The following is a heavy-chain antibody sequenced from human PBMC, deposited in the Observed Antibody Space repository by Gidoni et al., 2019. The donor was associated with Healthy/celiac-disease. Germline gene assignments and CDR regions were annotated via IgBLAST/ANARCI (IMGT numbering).Heavy chain of an antibody. D-gene: IGHD3-9*01. CDR3: ARLIVTIHWFDP. CDR2: INHSGST. CDR1: GGSFSGYY. J-gene: IGHJ5*02. V-gene: IGHV4-34*01. Sequence: QVQLQQWGAGLLKPSETLSLTCAVYGGSFSGYYWSWIRQPPGKGLEWIGEINHSGSTNYNPSLKSRVTISIDTSKKQFSLRLSSVTAADTAVYYCARLIVTIHWFDPWGQGTLVTVSS.